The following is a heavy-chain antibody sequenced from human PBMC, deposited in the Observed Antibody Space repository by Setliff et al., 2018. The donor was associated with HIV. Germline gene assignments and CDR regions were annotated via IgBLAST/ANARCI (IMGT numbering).Heavy chain of an antibody. CDR2: VSPDGSRN. CDR3: ARIVRPSYYYYYYMDV. D-gene: IGHD3-10*02. Sequence: GGSLRLSCAASGFTFSDFWMHWVRQAPGTGLEWVASVSPDGSRNYCVGSVKGRCTASRDNAKSSLSLQMNSLRAEDTAVYYCARIVRPSYYYYYYMDVWGKGTTVTVSS. J-gene: IGHJ6*03. V-gene: IGHV3-7*03. CDR1: GFTFSDFW.